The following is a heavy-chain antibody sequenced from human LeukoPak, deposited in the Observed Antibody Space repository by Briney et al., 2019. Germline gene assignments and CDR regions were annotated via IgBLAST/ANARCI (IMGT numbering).Heavy chain of an antibody. CDR1: GGTCSSYA. J-gene: IGHJ4*02. CDR3: ASPKLERYSGSPYY. D-gene: IGHD1-26*01. Sequence: SVKVSCKASGGTCSSYAISWVRQAPGQGLEWMGRIIPIFGIANYAQKFQGRVTITADKSTSKAYMELSSLRSEDTAVYYCASPKLERYSGSPYYWGQGTLVTVSS. CDR2: IIPIFGIA. V-gene: IGHV1-69*04.